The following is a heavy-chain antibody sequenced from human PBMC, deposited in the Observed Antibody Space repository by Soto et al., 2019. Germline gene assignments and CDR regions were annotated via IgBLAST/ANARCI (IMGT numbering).Heavy chain of an antibody. D-gene: IGHD3-22*01. CDR1: GFTFSNYA. CDR3: AKGQKPDYNIPDGIDV. V-gene: IGHV3-23*01. Sequence: GGSLRLSCAASGFTFSNYAMTWVRQPPGKGLEWVSVISGSGGSSYYADSVKGRFTVSRDNPRNTLYLQMNSLRAEDTAVYYCAKGQKPDYNIPDGIDVWGQGTMVTVSS. J-gene: IGHJ3*01. CDR2: ISGSGGSS.